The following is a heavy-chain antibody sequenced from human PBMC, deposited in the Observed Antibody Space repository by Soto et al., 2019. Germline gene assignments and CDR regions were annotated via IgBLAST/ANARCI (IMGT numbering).Heavy chain of an antibody. CDR1: GFTFSSYA. CDR3: AKDLAEWSMILTPSMDV. Sequence: GGSLRLSCAASGFTFSSYAMSWVRQAPGKGLEWVSAISGSGGSTYYADSVKGRFTISRDNSKNTLYLQMNSLRAEDTAVYYCAKDLAEWSMILTPSMDVWGKGTTVTVSS. J-gene: IGHJ6*03. V-gene: IGHV3-23*01. D-gene: IGHD3-9*01. CDR2: ISGSGGST.